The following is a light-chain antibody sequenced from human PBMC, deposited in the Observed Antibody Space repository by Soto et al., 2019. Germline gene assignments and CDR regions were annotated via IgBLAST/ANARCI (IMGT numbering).Light chain of an antibody. CDR1: SSDVGGYNS. J-gene: IGLJ2*01. CDR2: EVT. Sequence: QSALTQPASVSGSPGQSITISCTGTSSDVGGYNSVSWYRQFPGEAPKLLIYEVTQRPSGVSDRFSGSKSGNAASLTISGLQAEDEADYYCSSYTTISTLVFGGGTKLTVL. CDR3: SSYTTISTLV. V-gene: IGLV2-14*01.